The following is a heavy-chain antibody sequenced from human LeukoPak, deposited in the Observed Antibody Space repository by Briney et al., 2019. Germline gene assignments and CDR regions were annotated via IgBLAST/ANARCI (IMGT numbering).Heavy chain of an antibody. Sequence: GGSLRISCKGSGYSFTTYWISWVRQMPGKGLEWMGRIDPSDSYTNYSPSFQGHVTISADKSISTAFLQWSSLKASDTAMYYCARLGFGELFPYYWGQGTPVTVSS. J-gene: IGHJ4*02. CDR3: ARLGFGELFPYY. CDR1: GYSFTTYW. V-gene: IGHV5-10-1*01. D-gene: IGHD3-10*01. CDR2: IDPSDSYT.